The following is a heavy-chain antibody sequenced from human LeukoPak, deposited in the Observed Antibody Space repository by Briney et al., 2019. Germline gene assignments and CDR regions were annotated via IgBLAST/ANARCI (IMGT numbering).Heavy chain of an antibody. Sequence: SGTLSLTCAVSGGSISSSNWWSWVRQPPGKGLEWIGEIYHSGSTYYNPSLKSRVTISVDTSKNQLSLKLSSVTAADTAVYYCARGPGAMLNAFDIWGQGTMVTVSS. D-gene: IGHD2-2*01. J-gene: IGHJ3*02. V-gene: IGHV4-4*02. CDR2: IYHSGST. CDR3: ARGPGAMLNAFDI. CDR1: GGSISSSNW.